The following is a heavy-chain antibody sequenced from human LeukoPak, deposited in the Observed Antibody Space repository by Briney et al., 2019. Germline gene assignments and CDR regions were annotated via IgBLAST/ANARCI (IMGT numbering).Heavy chain of an antibody. CDR2: IYYSGST. Sequence: SETLSHNCTVSGGSISSYYWSWIRQPPGKGLEWIGYIYYSGSTNYNPSLKSRVTISVDTSKNQSSLKLSSVTAADTAVYYCARGPDWFDPWGQGTLVTVSS. V-gene: IGHV4-59*01. CDR3: ARGPDWFDP. CDR1: GGSISSYY. J-gene: IGHJ5*02.